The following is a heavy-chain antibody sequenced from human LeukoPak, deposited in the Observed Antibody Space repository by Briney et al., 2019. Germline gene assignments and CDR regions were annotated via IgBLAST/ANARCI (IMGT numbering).Heavy chain of an antibody. Sequence: SQTLSLTCAISGDSVSSNSAAWNWIRQSPSRGLEWLGRTYYRSKWYNDYAVSVKSRITINPDTSKNQFSLQLNSMTPEDTAVYYCAREAYSSGWYWNGNYYYGMDVWGQGTTVTVSS. CDR3: AREAYSSGWYWNGNYYYGMDV. CDR1: GDSVSSNSAA. J-gene: IGHJ6*02. D-gene: IGHD6-19*01. CDR2: TYYRSKWYN. V-gene: IGHV6-1*01.